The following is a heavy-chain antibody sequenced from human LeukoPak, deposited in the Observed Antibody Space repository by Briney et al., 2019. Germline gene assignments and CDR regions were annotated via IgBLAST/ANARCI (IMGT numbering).Heavy chain of an antibody. CDR3: ARGYSSAWTGFDY. D-gene: IGHD6-25*01. CDR2: IHYSGST. Sequence: SETLSLTCTVSGGSIGVDYWSWIRQPPGKGLEWIGYIHYSGSTNYNPSLKSRVTMSVDTSKNQFSVKLSSVTAADTAMYYCARGYSSAWTGFDYWGQGTLVTVSS. V-gene: IGHV4-59*08. J-gene: IGHJ4*02. CDR1: GGSIGVDY.